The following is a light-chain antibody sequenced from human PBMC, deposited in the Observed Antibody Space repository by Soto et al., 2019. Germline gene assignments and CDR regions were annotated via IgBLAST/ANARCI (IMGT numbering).Light chain of an antibody. J-gene: IGLJ2*01. CDR1: NSNIGSNP. Sequence: QSVLTQPPSASGTPGQRVTISCSGSNSNIGSNPVHWYQQIPGTAPKLLIHNNNQRPSGVPDRFSGSKSGTSASLAISGLQSADEAAYYCAAWDDSLKGVLFGGGTQLTVL. V-gene: IGLV1-44*01. CDR3: AAWDDSLKGVL. CDR2: NNN.